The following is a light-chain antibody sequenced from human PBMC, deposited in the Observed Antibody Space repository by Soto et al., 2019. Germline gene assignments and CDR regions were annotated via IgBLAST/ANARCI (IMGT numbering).Light chain of an antibody. CDR2: AAS. Sequence: EIVLTQSPATLSLSPGERGTLSCRASQSVSSSFLAWYQQKPGQAPRLLIYAASSRATGIPDRFSGSGSGTDFTLTISRLEPEDSAVYYCKQYGSSPLYTFGQGTKLEIK. CDR1: QSVSSSF. J-gene: IGKJ2*01. V-gene: IGKV3-20*01. CDR3: KQYGSSPLYT.